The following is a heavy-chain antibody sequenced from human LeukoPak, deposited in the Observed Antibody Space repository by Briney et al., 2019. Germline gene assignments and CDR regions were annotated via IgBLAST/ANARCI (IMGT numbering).Heavy chain of an antibody. CDR2: INHSGST. J-gene: IGHJ5*02. D-gene: IGHD4-17*01. Sequence: SETPSLTCAVYGGSFSGYYWSWIRQPPGKGLEWIGEINHSGSTNYNPSLKSRVTISVDTSKNQFSLKLSSVTAADTAVYYCARGGSSTTVTNRRPGRRAGWFDPWGQGTLVTVSS. V-gene: IGHV4-34*01. CDR3: ARGGSSTTVTNRRPGRRAGWFDP. CDR1: GGSFSGYY.